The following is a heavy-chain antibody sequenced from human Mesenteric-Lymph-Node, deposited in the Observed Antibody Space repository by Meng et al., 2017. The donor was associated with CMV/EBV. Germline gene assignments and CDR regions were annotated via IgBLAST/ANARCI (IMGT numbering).Heavy chain of an antibody. CDR1: RITFSSYS. CDR2: MSHSGNNI. V-gene: IGHV3-21*01. D-gene: IGHD2-21*01. J-gene: IGHJ4*02. Sequence: GGSLRLSCVVSRITFSSYSMNWVPQSPGKGLEWVSTMSHSGNNIYYADSVEGRFTISRDNDKNSVFLQMNSLRVDDTAVYFCALGCIGDCYQGDSWGQGTLVTVSS. CDR3: ALGCIGDCYQGDS.